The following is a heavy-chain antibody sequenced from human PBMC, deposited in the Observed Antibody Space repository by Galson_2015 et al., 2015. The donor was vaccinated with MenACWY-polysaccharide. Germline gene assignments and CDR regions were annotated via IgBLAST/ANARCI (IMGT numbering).Heavy chain of an antibody. CDR2: IYWDDDK. J-gene: IGHJ5*02. Sequence: LEWLALIYWDDDKRYSPSLKSRLTITKDTSKNQVVLTMTNMDPVDTATYYCARADSSGYYLPVGFDPWGQGTLVTVSS. D-gene: IGHD3-22*01. CDR3: ARADSSGYYLPVGFDP. V-gene: IGHV2-5*02.